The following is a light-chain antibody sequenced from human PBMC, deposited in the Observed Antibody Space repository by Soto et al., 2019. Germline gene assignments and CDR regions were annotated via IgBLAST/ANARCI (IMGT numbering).Light chain of an antibody. V-gene: IGKV3-11*01. Sequence: EIVLTQSPATLSLSPGERATLSCRASQSVSRYLAWYQQKPGQAPRLLIYDASNRATGIPARFSGSGSGTDFTLTISCLEPEDFAVYYCQQRSNWPRTFGQGTKVDIK. CDR1: QSVSRY. CDR2: DAS. J-gene: IGKJ1*01. CDR3: QQRSNWPRT.